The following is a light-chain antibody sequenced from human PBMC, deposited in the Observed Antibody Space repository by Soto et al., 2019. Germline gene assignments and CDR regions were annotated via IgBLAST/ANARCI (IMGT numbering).Light chain of an antibody. J-gene: IGLJ1*01. V-gene: IGLV2-14*01. CDR1: SDDVGGYNY. CDR2: EVN. Sequence: QSALTQPASVSGSPGQSITISCTGTSDDVGGYNYVSWYQQHPGKAPKLMIFEVNNRPSGVSNRFSGSRSGNTASLTISGLQAEDEADYYCSSYTSSSTLVFGTGTKLTVL. CDR3: SSYTSSSTLV.